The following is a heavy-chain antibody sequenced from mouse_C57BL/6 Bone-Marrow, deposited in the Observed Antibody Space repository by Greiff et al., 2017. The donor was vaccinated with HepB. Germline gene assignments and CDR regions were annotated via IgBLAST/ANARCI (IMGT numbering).Heavy chain of an antibody. D-gene: IGHD1-1*01. CDR2: IYPGSGST. CDR3: VLYYYGSNSWYFDV. V-gene: IGHV1-55*01. Sequence: QVQLQQPGAELVKPGASVKMSCKASGYTFTSYWITWVKQRPGQGLEWIGDIYPGSGSTNYNEKFKSKATLTVDTSSSTAYMQLSSLTSEDSAVYYCVLYYYGSNSWYFDVWGTGTTVTVSS. CDR1: GYTFTSYW. J-gene: IGHJ1*03.